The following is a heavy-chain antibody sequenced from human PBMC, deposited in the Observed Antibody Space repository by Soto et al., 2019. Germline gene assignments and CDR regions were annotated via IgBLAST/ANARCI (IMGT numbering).Heavy chain of an antibody. J-gene: IGHJ6*02. D-gene: IGHD3-10*01. CDR2: IYYSENT. CDR1: GGSISSYY. CDR3: ARDRFPAHWAYYYGSGSRKNYYYYYGMDV. Sequence: SETLSLTCTVSGGSISSYYWSWIRQPPGKGLEWIGYIYYSENTNYNPSLKSRVTISVDTSKNQFSLKLSSVTAADTAVYYCARDRFPAHWAYYYGSGSRKNYYYYYGMDVWGQGTTVTVSS. V-gene: IGHV4-59*01.